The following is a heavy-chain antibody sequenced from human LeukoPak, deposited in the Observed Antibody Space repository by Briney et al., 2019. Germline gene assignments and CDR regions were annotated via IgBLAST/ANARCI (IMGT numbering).Heavy chain of an antibody. CDR3: ARARGYSIYYFDY. V-gene: IGHV3-48*04. Sequence: GGSLRLSCAASGFTFSSYSMNWVRQAPGKGLEWVSYISSSGSTIYYADSVKGRFTISRDNAKNSLYLQMNSLRAEDTAVYYCARARGYSIYYFDYWGQGTLVTVSS. CDR2: ISSSGSTI. D-gene: IGHD2/OR15-2a*01. CDR1: GFTFSSYS. J-gene: IGHJ4*02.